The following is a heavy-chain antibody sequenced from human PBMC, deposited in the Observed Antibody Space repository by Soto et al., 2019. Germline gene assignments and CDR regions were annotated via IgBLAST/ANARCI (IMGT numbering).Heavy chain of an antibody. J-gene: IGHJ6*02. CDR3: ASKSELFYYYGMDV. CDR2: ISAYNGNT. D-gene: IGHD1-26*01. Sequence: ASVKISCKASGYTFTSYGISWVRQAPGQGHEWMGWISAYNGNTNYAQKLQGRVTMTTDTSTSTAYMELRSPRSDDTAVYYCASKSELFYYYGMDVWGQGTTVIVCS. CDR1: GYTFTSYG. V-gene: IGHV1-18*04.